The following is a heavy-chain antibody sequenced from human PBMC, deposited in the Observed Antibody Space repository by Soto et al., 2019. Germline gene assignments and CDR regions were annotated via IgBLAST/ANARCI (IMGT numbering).Heavy chain of an antibody. J-gene: IGHJ4*02. Sequence: SETLSLTCTVSGGSISSSSYYWGWIRQPPGKGLEWIGSIYYSGSTYYNPSLKSRVTISVDTSKNQFSLKLSSVTAADTAVYYSASGVTQVDDTSGYYPPREGDWGQGTLVTVSS. D-gene: IGHD3-22*01. CDR2: IYYSGST. CDR1: GGSISSSSYY. CDR3: ASGVTQVDDTSGYYPPREGD. V-gene: IGHV4-39*01.